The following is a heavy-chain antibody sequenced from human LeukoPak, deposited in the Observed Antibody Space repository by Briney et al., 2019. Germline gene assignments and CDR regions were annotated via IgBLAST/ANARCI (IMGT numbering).Heavy chain of an antibody. V-gene: IGHV1-2*02. Sequence: ASVKVSCKASGYTFTGYYMHWVRQATGQGLEWMGWMNPNSGGTNYAQKFQGRVTMTRDTSISTAYMELSRLRSDDTAVYYCALTYPPDDYRFEFDYWGQGTLVTVSS. CDR3: ALTYPPDDYRFEFDY. J-gene: IGHJ4*02. CDR1: GYTFTGYY. CDR2: MNPNSGGT. D-gene: IGHD4-11*01.